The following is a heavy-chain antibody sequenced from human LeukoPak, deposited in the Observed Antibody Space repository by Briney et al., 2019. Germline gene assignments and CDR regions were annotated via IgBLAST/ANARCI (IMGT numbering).Heavy chain of an antibody. V-gene: IGHV4-59*08. Sequence: PSETLSLTCTVSGGSMNSYYWSWIRQPPRKGLDWIGYIYYSGSTNYNPSLKSRVTISVDTSKNQFSLKLSSVTAADTAVYYCARHSSTSRGWFDPWGQGTLVTVSS. D-gene: IGHD2-2*01. CDR3: ARHSSTSRGWFDP. CDR2: IYYSGST. CDR1: GGSMNSYY. J-gene: IGHJ5*02.